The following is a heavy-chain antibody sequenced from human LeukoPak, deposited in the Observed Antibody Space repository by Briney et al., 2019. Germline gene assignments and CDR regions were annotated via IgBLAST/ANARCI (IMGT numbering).Heavy chain of an antibody. CDR2: IYSGGNT. J-gene: IGHJ4*02. CDR3: ARDRVGATTNFDY. CDR1: GFTASSNY. D-gene: IGHD1-26*01. V-gene: IGHV3-53*01. Sequence: PGGSLRLSCAASGFTASSNYMSWVRQAPGKGLDWVSVIYSGGNTYYADSVKGRFTISRDNSKNTLYLQMNSLRAEDTAVYYCARDRVGATTNFDYWGQGTLVTVSS.